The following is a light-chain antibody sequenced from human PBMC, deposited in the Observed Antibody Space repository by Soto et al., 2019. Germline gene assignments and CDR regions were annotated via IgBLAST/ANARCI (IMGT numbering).Light chain of an antibody. CDR2: LGS. Sequence: EIVMTQYPLSLPVTPGEPASISRRSTQSLLNSNGYNYLDWYLQKPGQSPQLLISLGSNRASGVPDRFSGSGSGTDFTLKISRVEGEDVGVYYCMQALQSPITFGQGTRLEIK. CDR1: QSLLNSNGYNY. CDR3: MQALQSPIT. V-gene: IGKV2-28*01. J-gene: IGKJ5*01.